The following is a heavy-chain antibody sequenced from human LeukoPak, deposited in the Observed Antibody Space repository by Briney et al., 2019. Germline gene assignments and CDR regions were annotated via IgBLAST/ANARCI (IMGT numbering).Heavy chain of an antibody. CDR3: ARLGPYYYYMDV. V-gene: IGHV4-59*01. CDR2: MYYSGST. D-gene: IGHD7-27*01. CDR1: GGSISSYY. Sequence: SETLSLTCSVSGGSISSYYWSWIRQPPGKGLEWIGYMYYSGSTNYNPSLKSRVTMSVDTSKNQFSLKLNSVTAADTAVYYCARLGPYYYYMDVWGKGTTVTVSS. J-gene: IGHJ6*03.